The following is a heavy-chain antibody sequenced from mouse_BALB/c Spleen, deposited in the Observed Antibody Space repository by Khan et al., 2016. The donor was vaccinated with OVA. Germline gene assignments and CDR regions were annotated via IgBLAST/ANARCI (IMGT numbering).Heavy chain of an antibody. V-gene: IGHV5-9-3*01. CDR3: SRSLVDYYAMDY. CDR2: ISTGGHYT. D-gene: IGHD2-2*01. Sequence: QLVESGGGFVKPGGSLKLSCSASGFTFSSYAMSWVRQTPEKRLEWVATISTGGHYTFYADSVKGRFSFSRDNAKNTLYLQMSSLRSEDTAMYYCSRSLVDYYAMDYWGQGTSVTVSS. CDR1: GFTFSSYA. J-gene: IGHJ4*01.